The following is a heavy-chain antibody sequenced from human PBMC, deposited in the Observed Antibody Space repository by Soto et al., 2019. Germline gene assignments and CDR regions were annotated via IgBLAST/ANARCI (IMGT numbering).Heavy chain of an antibody. J-gene: IGHJ4*02. CDR1: GGSFSGYY. CDR3: ARGQYRISY. Sequence: QVQLQQWGAGLLKPSETLSLTCAVYGGSFSGYYWSWIRQPPGKGLEWIGEINHSGSTNYNPSLKSRVTISVDTSKTQFPLKLSSVTAADTAVYYCARGQYRISYWGQGTLVTVSS. D-gene: IGHD2-2*01. CDR2: INHSGST. V-gene: IGHV4-34*01.